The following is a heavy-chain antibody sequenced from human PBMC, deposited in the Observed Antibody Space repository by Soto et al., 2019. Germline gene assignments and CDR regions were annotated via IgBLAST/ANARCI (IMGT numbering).Heavy chain of an antibody. D-gene: IGHD5-18*01. CDR2: ISGSGANT. V-gene: IGHV3-23*01. Sequence: GGSLRLSCAASGFTFTSFALSWVRQAPGKGLEWVSGISGSGANTYYADSVKGRFTISRDNSKNTLYLQMNSLRAEDTAVYYCAKIILGNNYGGFDYWAQGTLVTVSS. CDR1: GFTFTSFA. CDR3: AKIILGNNYGGFDY. J-gene: IGHJ4*02.